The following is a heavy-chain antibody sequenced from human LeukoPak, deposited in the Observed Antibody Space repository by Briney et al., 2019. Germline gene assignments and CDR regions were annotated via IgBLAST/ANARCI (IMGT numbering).Heavy chain of an antibody. J-gene: IGHJ6*03. CDR1: GYTFTNYG. CDR3: ARYKGSWQPHYYYYYYMDV. D-gene: IGHD6-13*01. Sequence: GASVKVSCKASGYTFTNYGISWVRQAPGQGLEWMGWISAYNGNTNYAQKLQGRVTMTTDTSTSTAYMELRSLRSDDTAVYYCARYKGSWQPHYYYYYYMDVWGKGTTVTVSS. CDR2: ISAYNGNT. V-gene: IGHV1-18*01.